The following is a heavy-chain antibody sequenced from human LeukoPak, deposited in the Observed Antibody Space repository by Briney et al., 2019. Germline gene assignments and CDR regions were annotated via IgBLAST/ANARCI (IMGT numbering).Heavy chain of an antibody. CDR3: ARDWGVSARPGYMDV. CDR1: GGSISSGSYC. D-gene: IGHD6-6*01. V-gene: IGHV4-61*09. CDR2: IHISGNT. J-gene: IGHJ6*03. Sequence: SQTLSLTCTVSGGSISSGSYCWSWIRQPAGKGLEWIGHIHISGNTNYNPSLKSRVTISVDTSKNQFSLRLSSVTAADTAVYYCARDWGVSARPGYMDVWGKGTTVTVSS.